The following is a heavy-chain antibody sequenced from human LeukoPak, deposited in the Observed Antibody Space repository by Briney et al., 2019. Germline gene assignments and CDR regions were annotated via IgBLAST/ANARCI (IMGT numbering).Heavy chain of an antibody. J-gene: IGHJ3*02. CDR2: IYHSGST. V-gene: IGHV4-4*02. CDR3: ARVGSGVATATPKEGDAFDI. D-gene: IGHD5-12*01. Sequence: SGTLSLTCAVSGGSISSSNWWSWVRQPPGKGLEWIGEIYHSGSTNYNPSLKSRVTISVDKSKNQFSLKLSSVTAADTAVYYCARVGSGVATATPKEGDAFDIWGQGTMVTVSS. CDR1: GGSISSSNW.